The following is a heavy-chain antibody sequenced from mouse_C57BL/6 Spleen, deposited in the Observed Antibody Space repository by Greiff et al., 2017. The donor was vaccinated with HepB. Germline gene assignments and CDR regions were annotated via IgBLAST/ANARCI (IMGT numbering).Heavy chain of an antibody. D-gene: IGHD1-1*01. CDR3: ARSHYGSSDAMDY. J-gene: IGHJ4*01. CDR2: ISNLADSI. CDR1: GFTFSDYG. V-gene: IGHV5-15*01. Sequence: VQLQESGGGLVQPGGSLKLPCAASGFTFSDYGMAWVRQAPRKGPEWVAFISNLADSIFYADTVTGRFTISRENAKNTVYLELSSLRSEDTAMYYCARSHYGSSDAMDYWGQGTSVTVSS.